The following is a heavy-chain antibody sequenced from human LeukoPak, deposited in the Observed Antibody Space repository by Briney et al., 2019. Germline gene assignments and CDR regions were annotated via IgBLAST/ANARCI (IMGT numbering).Heavy chain of an antibody. Sequence: GGSLRLSCAASGFTFNSYWMHRVRQAPGKGLVWVSRIKTDGSSTSYADSVKGRFTISRDNAKNMLYLQMNSLRAEDTAVYYCARRGTTGFDPWGQGTLVTVSS. D-gene: IGHD2-2*01. CDR2: IKTDGSST. J-gene: IGHJ5*02. CDR3: ARRGTTGFDP. V-gene: IGHV3-74*01. CDR1: GFTFNSYW.